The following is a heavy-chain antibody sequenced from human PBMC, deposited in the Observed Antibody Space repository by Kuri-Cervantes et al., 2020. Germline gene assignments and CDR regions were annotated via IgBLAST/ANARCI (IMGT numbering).Heavy chain of an antibody. D-gene: IGHD5-12*01. CDR2: INAANGDT. Sequence: ASVKVSCKASGYTFTAYPMHWVRLAPGQRLEWLGRINAANGDTRYSQNFQDRVTFSRDTSASTAYMELSSLRSEDTAVYYCARDGGWLPPFIKAYYYYMDVWGKGTTVTVSS. CDR3: ARDGGWLPPFIKAYYYYMDV. J-gene: IGHJ6*03. V-gene: IGHV1-3*01. CDR1: GYTFTAYP.